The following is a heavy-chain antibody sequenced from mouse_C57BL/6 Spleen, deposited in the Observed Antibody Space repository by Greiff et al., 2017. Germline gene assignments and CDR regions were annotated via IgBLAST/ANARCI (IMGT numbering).Heavy chain of an antibody. CDR2: ISSGGDYI. CDR1: GFTFSSYA. V-gene: IGHV5-9-1*02. J-gene: IGHJ2*01. CDR3: TRGITTVENYFDY. Sequence: EVQRVESGEGLVKPGGSLKLSCAASGFTFSSYAMSWVRQTPEKRLEWVAYISSGGDYIYYADTVKGRFTISRDNARNTLYLQMSSLKSEDTAMYYCTRGITTVENYFDYWGQGTTLTVSS. D-gene: IGHD1-1*01.